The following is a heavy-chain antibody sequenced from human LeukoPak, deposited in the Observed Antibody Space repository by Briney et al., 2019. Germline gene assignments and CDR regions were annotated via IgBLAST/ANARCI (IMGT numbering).Heavy chain of an antibody. CDR2: INSGGTT. CDR1: GFNVSSTY. V-gene: IGHV3-66*01. D-gene: IGHD3-10*01. J-gene: IGHJ4*02. CDR3: ARDVGNFGSGSAYFDS. Sequence: GGSLRLSCVASGFNVSSTYMNWVRQAPGKGLEWVSLINSGGTTYYPDSVKGRFTIARDNSKNTLFLQMNSLRAEDTAVYYCARDVGNFGSGSAYFDSWGQGTLVTVSS.